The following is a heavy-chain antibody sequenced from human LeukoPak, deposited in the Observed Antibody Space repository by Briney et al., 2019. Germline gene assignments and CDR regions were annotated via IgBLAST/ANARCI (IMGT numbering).Heavy chain of an antibody. CDR3: ARTLRYYYGMDV. CDR1: GFTFSDYY. V-gene: IGHV3-11*01. Sequence: KAGGSLRLSCAASGFTFSDYYMSWIRQAPGKGLEWVSYISSSGSTIYYADSVKGRLTISRDNAKNSLYLQMNSLRAEDTAVYYCARTLRYYYGMDVWGQGTTVTVSS. J-gene: IGHJ6*02. CDR2: ISSSGSTI.